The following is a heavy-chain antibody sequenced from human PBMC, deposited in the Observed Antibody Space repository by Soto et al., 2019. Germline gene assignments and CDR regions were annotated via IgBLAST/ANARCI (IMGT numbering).Heavy chain of an antibody. V-gene: IGHV3-30*03. CDR2: IAYDGSDK. Sequence: GESLRLSCAASGFSLSSYGMHWVRQAPGKGLEWVAVIAYDGSDKYYADTVKGRFTISRDNSKNTLYLQMNSLRAEDTAVYYCAREATVTTSVALLYWGQGT. J-gene: IGHJ4*02. CDR3: AREATVTTSVALLY. D-gene: IGHD4-17*01. CDR1: GFSLSSYG.